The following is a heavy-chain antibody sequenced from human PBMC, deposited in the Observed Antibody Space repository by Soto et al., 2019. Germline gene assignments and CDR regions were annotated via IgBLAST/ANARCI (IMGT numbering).Heavy chain of an antibody. Sequence: ASVKVSCKASGNSFTSYAMHWVRQAPGQRLEWMGWINGGNGNTKYSQKFQGRVTITRDTSASTAYMELSSLRSEDTAVYYCSYCSGGSCTHNAFDVWGQGTTVTVSS. CDR2: INGGNGNT. CDR1: GNSFTSYA. V-gene: IGHV1-3*01. J-gene: IGHJ6*02. D-gene: IGHD2-15*01. CDR3: SYCSGGSCTHNAFDV.